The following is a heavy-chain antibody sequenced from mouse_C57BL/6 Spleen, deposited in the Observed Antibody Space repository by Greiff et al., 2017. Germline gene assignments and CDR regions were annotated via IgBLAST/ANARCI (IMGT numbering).Heavy chain of an antibody. CDR2: IYPGSGST. Sequence: QVQLQQPGAELVKPGASVKMSCKASGYTFTSYWITWVKQRPGQGLEWIGDIYPGSGSTNYNEKFKSKATLTVDTSSSTAYMQLSSLTSEDSAVYYCARKVAAQATLFDYWGQGTTLTVSS. V-gene: IGHV1-55*01. J-gene: IGHJ2*01. CDR3: ARKVAAQATLFDY. D-gene: IGHD3-2*02. CDR1: GYTFTSYW.